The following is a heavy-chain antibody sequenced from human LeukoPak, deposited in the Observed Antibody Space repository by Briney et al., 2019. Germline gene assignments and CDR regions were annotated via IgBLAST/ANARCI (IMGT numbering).Heavy chain of an antibody. CDR1: GYSITSIYY. CDR2: IHHSGDT. V-gene: IGHV4-38-2*02. Sequence: SETLSLTCTVSGYSITSIYYWGWIRQPPGKGLEWIGSIHHSGDTAYNPSLKSRVTISVDTSKSQFSLKLSSVTAADTAVYYCARSYASSGLDHWGQGTLVTVSS. CDR3: ARSYASSGLDH. D-gene: IGHD3-16*01. J-gene: IGHJ4*02.